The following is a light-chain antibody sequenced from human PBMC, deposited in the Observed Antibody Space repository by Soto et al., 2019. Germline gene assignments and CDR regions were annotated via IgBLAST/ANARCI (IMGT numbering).Light chain of an antibody. Sequence: QSALTQPASVSGSPGQSITISCTGTSIDVGSYNLVSWYQQHPGKAPKLMIYEGSKRPSGVSNRFSGSKSGNTASLTISGLQAEDEADYYCCSYAGSRRVFGTGTKVTV. CDR2: EGS. CDR1: SIDVGSYNL. V-gene: IGLV2-23*01. CDR3: CSYAGSRRV. J-gene: IGLJ1*01.